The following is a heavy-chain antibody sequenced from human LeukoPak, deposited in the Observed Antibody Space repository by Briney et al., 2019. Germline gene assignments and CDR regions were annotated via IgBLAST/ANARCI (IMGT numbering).Heavy chain of an antibody. J-gene: IGHJ3*02. V-gene: IGHV3-7*01. CDR3: ARVRDYYDSSGYYYELNDAFDI. Sequence: GGSLRLSCAASGFTFSSYWMSWVRQAPGKGLEWVANIKQDGSEKYYVDSVKGRFTISRDNAKNPLYLQMNSLRAEDTAVYYCARVRDYYDSSGYYYELNDAFDIWGQGTMVTVSS. CDR1: GFTFSSYW. D-gene: IGHD3-22*01. CDR2: IKQDGSEK.